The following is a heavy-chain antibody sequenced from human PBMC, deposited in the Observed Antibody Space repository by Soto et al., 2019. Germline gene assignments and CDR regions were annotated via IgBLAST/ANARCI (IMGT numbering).Heavy chain of an antibody. Sequence: QVHLVQSGAEVKKPGASVKVSCKASGYTFTSYEINWVRQATGQGLEWMGWMNPINGNTDYAQKFQGRVTMTRNTSISTAYMELSSLRSEDTAIYYCARFFEEEGGYSSGDYWGQGTLVTVSS. V-gene: IGHV1-8*01. J-gene: IGHJ4*02. CDR1: GYTFTSYE. CDR2: MNPINGNT. CDR3: ARFFEEEGGYSSGDY. D-gene: IGHD6-19*01.